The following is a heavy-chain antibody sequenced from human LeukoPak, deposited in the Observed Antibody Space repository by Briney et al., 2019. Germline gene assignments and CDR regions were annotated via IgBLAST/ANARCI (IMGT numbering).Heavy chain of an antibody. J-gene: IGHJ4*02. V-gene: IGHV1-2*02. CDR2: INANSGGT. Sequence: ASVKVSCKASGYTFSGYYIHWVRQAPGQGLEWMGWINANSGGTNYAQKFQGRVTMTRDTSISTAYMELSRLRSDDTAVYYCARAYLAATWSSYAGYWGQGTLVTVSS. CDR1: GYTFSGYY. D-gene: IGHD2-8*01. CDR3: ARAYLAATWSSYAGY.